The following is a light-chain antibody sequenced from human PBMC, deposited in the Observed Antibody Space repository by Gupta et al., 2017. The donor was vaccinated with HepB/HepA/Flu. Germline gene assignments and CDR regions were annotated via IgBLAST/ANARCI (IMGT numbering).Light chain of an antibody. CDR3: CSFTDSSAFVL. Sequence: QSALTQPASVSGSPGPSITISCTGTGRDVGRYNLVSWYQQQPGKAPKLIIYEVTTRPSGVSNRFSGSKSGSTASLTISGLQAEDEADYYCCSFTDSSAFVLFGGGTKLTVL. V-gene: IGLV2-23*02. J-gene: IGLJ2*01. CDR2: EVT. CDR1: GRDVGRYNL.